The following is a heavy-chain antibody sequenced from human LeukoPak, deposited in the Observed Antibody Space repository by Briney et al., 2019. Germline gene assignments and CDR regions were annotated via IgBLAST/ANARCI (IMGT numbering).Heavy chain of an antibody. V-gene: IGHV3-7*01. Sequence: GGSLRLSCAASGFTFSSSWMTWVRQAPGKGLEWLANIKGDGSDKNYVDSVKGRFTISRDNAKNSLFLQMSSLRGEDTALYYCATRHWGPKSWGQGTLV. CDR2: IKGDGSDK. J-gene: IGHJ5*01. D-gene: IGHD3-16*01. CDR1: GFTFSSSW. CDR3: ATRHWGPKS.